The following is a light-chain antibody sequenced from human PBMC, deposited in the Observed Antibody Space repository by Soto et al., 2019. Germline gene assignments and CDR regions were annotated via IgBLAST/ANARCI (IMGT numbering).Light chain of an antibody. Sequence: QSALTQPASVSGSLGQSITISCTGTTSDVGGYNYVSWYQQHPGKAPILMIYEVTNRPSGVSNRFSGSKSGSTASLTISWLQVEDEAEYFCGSYTGSITYVFGTGTKLTVL. V-gene: IGLV2-14*01. CDR3: GSYTGSITYV. CDR1: TSDVGGYNY. CDR2: EVT. J-gene: IGLJ1*01.